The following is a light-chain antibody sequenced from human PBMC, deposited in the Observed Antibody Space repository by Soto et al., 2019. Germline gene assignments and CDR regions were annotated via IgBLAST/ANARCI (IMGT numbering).Light chain of an antibody. Sequence: DIQMTQSPSSLYASVGDRVTITCRASQSISNYLNWYQQKPGKAPKLLIYAASTLQSGVPSRFSGSGSGTDFTLSISSLQPEDFATYSCQQSYSAPHTFGQGTKLEIK. CDR1: QSISNY. CDR2: AAS. CDR3: QQSYSAPHT. V-gene: IGKV1-39*01. J-gene: IGKJ2*01.